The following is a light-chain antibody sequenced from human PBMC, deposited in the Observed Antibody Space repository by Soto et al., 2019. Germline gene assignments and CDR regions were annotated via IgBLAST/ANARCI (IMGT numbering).Light chain of an antibody. J-gene: IGLJ1*01. Sequence: QSALTQPASVSGSPGXXXXISCTGTSSDVGGYNYVSWYQQHPGKAPKLMIYEVSNRPSGVSNRFSGSKSGNTASLTISGLQAEDEADYYCSSYTSSSPYVFGTGTKLTVL. CDR1: SSDVGGYNY. CDR2: EVS. V-gene: IGLV2-14*01. CDR3: SSYTSSSPYV.